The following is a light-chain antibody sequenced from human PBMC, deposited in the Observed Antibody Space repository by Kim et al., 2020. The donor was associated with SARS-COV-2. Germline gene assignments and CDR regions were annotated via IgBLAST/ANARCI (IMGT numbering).Light chain of an antibody. CDR1: QGISSS. J-gene: IGKJ1*01. Sequence: DIQLTQSPSFLSASVGDRVTITCRASQGISSSLAWYHQKPGKAPKLLIYAASTLQSGVPSRFSGSGSGTEFTLTISSLQPEDFATYYCQQLNSYTPWTFGQGTKVDIK. V-gene: IGKV1-9*01. CDR2: AAS. CDR3: QQLNSYTPWT.